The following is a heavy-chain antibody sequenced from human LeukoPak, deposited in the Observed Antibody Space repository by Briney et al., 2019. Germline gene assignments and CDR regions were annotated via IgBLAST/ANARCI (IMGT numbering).Heavy chain of an antibody. CDR2: IYYSGNT. D-gene: IGHD6-19*01. V-gene: IGHV4-59*08. J-gene: IGHJ4*02. CDR1: GGSISNYY. CDR3: ARHGSGLYYFDY. Sequence: SETLSLTCTVSGGSISNYYWNWIRQPPGKGLEWIGYIYYSGNTNYNPSLKSRVTISVDTSKNQFSLKLSSVTAADTAVYYCARHGSGLYYFDYWGQGTLVTVSS.